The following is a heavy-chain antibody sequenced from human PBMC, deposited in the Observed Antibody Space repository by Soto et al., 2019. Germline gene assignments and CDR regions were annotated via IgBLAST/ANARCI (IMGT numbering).Heavy chain of an antibody. CDR3: ARNLWQLVGWFDP. V-gene: IGHV1-69*06. CDR1: GGTFSSYA. CDR2: IIPIFGTA. D-gene: IGHD6-6*01. Sequence: SVKVSCKASGGTFSSYAISWVRQAPGQGLEWMGGIIPIFGTANYAQKLQGRVTITADKSTSTAYMELSSLRSEDTAVYYCARNLWQLVGWFDPWGQGTLVTVSS. J-gene: IGHJ5*02.